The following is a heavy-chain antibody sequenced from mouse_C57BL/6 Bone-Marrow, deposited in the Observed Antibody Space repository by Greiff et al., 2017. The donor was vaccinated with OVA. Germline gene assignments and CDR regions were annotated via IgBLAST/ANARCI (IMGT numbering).Heavy chain of an antibody. CDR1: GFNIKNTY. V-gene: IGHV14-3*01. J-gene: IGHJ2*01. CDR3: ARLPCGSSSFDY. Sequence: EVKLQESVAELVRPGASVKLSCTASGFNIKNTYMHWVKQRPEQGLEWIGRIDPANGNTTYAPKFQGKATITADTSSNTAYLQLSSLTSEDTAIYYCARLPCGSSSFDYWGQGTTLTVSS. CDR2: IDPANGNT. D-gene: IGHD1-1*01.